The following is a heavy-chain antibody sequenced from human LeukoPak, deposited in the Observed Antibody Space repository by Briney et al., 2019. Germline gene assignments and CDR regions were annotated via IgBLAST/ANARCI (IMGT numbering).Heavy chain of an antibody. Sequence: SETLSLTRTVSIGPITSYYWSWIRQPPGKGLEWIGYIYYSGSTNYNPSLKNRVTISVDTSKNHVSLKVNSVTAADTAVYFCARGSRVAQDGFVISGQGTMVTVSS. CDR3: ARGSRVAQDGFVI. CDR1: IGPITSYY. V-gene: IGHV4-59*01. J-gene: IGHJ3*02. D-gene: IGHD2/OR15-2a*01. CDR2: IYYSGST.